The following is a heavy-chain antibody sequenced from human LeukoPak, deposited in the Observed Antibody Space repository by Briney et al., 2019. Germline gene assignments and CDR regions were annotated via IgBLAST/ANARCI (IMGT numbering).Heavy chain of an antibody. CDR2: ISGSGDST. Sequence: GGSLRLPCAASGFTFSSYVMSWVRQAPGKGLEWVSLISGSGDSTYYADSVKGRFTISRDNSKNTVYLQMNSLRAEDTAVYSCAKGRYYGSGSYLSSHDYWGQGTLVAVSS. J-gene: IGHJ4*02. CDR1: GFTFSSYV. V-gene: IGHV3-23*01. CDR3: AKGRYYGSGSYLSSHDY. D-gene: IGHD3-10*01.